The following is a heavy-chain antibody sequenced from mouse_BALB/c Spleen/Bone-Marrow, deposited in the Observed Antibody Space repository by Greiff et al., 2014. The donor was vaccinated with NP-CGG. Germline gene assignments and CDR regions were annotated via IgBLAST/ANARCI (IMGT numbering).Heavy chain of an antibody. J-gene: IGHJ2*01. CDR3: ANYYYGSHFDY. CDR1: GFNIKDTY. Sequence: EVQVVESGAALVKPGASAKLSCTASGFNIKDTYMHWVKQRPEQGLEWIGRIDPANGNTKYDPKFQGKATITADTSSNTAYLQLSSLTSEDTAVYYCANYYYGSHFDYWGQGTTLTVSS. V-gene: IGHV14-3*02. CDR2: IDPANGNT. D-gene: IGHD1-1*01.